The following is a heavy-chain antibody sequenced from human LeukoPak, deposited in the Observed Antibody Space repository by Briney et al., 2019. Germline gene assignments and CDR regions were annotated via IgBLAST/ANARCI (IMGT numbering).Heavy chain of an antibody. CDR1: GFTFTSYV. Sequence: PGGSLRLSCAASGFTFTSYVMSWVRQAPGKGLEWVANIRQDGSEKYYVDSVKGQFTISRDNAKNSLYLQMTSLRAEDTAVYYCARENRSTSCCFDYWGQGTLVTVSS. V-gene: IGHV3-7*01. D-gene: IGHD2-2*01. J-gene: IGHJ4*02. CDR2: IRQDGSEK. CDR3: ARENRSTSCCFDY.